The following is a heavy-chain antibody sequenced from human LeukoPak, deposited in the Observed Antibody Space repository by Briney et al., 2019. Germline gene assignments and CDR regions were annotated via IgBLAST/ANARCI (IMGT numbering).Heavy chain of an antibody. J-gene: IGHJ5*01. V-gene: IGHV4-31*03. CDR1: GGSFTSGGYY. Sequence: SGTLSLTCTVSGGSFTSGGYYWSWIRQPPGKGLEWMGYIYYTGSTHYNPSLKSRISMSVDTSKRQFSLNLMSVTGADTAIYYCARDKVTVTGNWFDSWGQGTLVAVSS. CDR3: ARDKVTVTGNWFDS. CDR2: IYYTGST. D-gene: IGHD4-17*01.